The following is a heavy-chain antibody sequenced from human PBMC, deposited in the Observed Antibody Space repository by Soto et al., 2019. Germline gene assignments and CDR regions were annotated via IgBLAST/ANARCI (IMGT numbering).Heavy chain of an antibody. CDR1: GFTFSSYG. Sequence: QVQLVESGGGVVQPGRSLRLSCAASGFTFSSYGMHWVRQATGKGLEWVAVISYDGSNKYYADSVKGRFTISRDNSKNTLYLQMNSLRAEDTAVYYCAKDPRYDFWSGYLKHWGQGTLVTVSS. CDR3: AKDPRYDFWSGYLKH. CDR2: ISYDGSNK. V-gene: IGHV3-30*18. D-gene: IGHD3-3*01. J-gene: IGHJ1*01.